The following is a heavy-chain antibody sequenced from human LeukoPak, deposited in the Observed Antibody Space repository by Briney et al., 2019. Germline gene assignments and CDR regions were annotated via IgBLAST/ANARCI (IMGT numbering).Heavy chain of an antibody. CDR3: ARGQVVVELDY. J-gene: IGHJ4*02. CDR2: INPSGGST. V-gene: IGHV1-46*01. CDR1: GYTFTSYY. Sequence: ASVKVSCKASGYTFTSYYMHWVRQAPGQGLEWMGIINPSGGSTSYAQKFQGRVTMTRDTSISTAYMELSRLRSDDTAVYYCARGQVVVELDYWGQGTLVTVSS. D-gene: IGHD2-15*01.